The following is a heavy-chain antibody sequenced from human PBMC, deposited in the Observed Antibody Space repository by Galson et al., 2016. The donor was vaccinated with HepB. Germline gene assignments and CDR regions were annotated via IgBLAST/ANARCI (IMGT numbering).Heavy chain of an antibody. J-gene: IGHJ4*02. CDR2: MCYGNSP. CDR1: GGSLSGGDYC. D-gene: IGHD2-21*02. CDR3: TRRLGGDDHIDH. V-gene: IGHV4-39*01. Sequence: ETLSLTCSVSGGSLSGGDYCWGWIRQSPGKGLEWIGSMCYGNSPYQNPSLSSRIIVSVDTSRNQFSLCLRSVTAADTAVYYCTRRLGGDDHIDHWGQGTLVSVSS.